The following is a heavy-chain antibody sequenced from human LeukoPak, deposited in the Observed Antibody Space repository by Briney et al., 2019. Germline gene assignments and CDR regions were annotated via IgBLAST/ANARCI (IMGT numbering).Heavy chain of an antibody. CDR3: ASSSGSYRVPGKFDY. CDR1: GGTFSSYA. J-gene: IGHJ4*02. CDR2: IIPIFGTA. D-gene: IGHD1-26*01. V-gene: IGHV1-69*13. Sequence: GASVKVSCKASGGTFSSYAISWVRQAPGQGFEWMGGIIPIFGTANYAQKFQGRVTITADESTSTAYMELSSLRSEDTAVYYCASSSGSYRVPGKFDYWGQGTLVTVSS.